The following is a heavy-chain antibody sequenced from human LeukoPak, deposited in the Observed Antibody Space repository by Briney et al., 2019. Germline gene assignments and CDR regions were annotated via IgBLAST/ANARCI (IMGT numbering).Heavy chain of an antibody. J-gene: IGHJ4*02. Sequence: GGSLTLSCAASGFTFSDYYKSWIRQAPGKGLEWVSYISSSSSYTNYADSVKGRFTISRDNAKNSLYLQMNSLRAEDTAVYYCARYCSSNTCYDYWGQGTLVTVSS. CDR3: ARYCSSNTCYDY. CDR1: GFTFSDYY. V-gene: IGHV3-11*03. CDR2: ISSSSSYT. D-gene: IGHD2-2*01.